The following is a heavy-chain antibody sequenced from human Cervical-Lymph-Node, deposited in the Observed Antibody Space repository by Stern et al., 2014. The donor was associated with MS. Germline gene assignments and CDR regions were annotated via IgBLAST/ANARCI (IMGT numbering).Heavy chain of an antibody. D-gene: IGHD3-10*01. J-gene: IGHJ4*02. CDR3: ARLGNYFDS. CDR1: GGSITNIHY. Sequence: DQLVESGPGLVKPSQTLSLTCTVSGGSITNIHYWSWVRQPAGKGLAWIGRIYTRGSTNYNPSLESRVPISIATPNQFPLRLPSVTAADTAVYYCARLGNYFDSWGRGTLVTVSS. V-gene: IGHV4-61*02. CDR2: IYTRGST.